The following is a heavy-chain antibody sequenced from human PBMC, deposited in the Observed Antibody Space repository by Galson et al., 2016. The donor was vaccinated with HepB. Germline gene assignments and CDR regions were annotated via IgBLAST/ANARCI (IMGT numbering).Heavy chain of an antibody. Sequence: SETLSLTCAVYGGPFIDYHWTWIRQTPGKGLEWIGAVDHSGSTNYNPSLKGRVSMSVDTTRKQVSLKVDSVTAADTGLYFCARAAPPDYYGMDVWGQGTTVIVSS. CDR2: VDHSGST. CDR1: GGPFIDYH. V-gene: IGHV4-34*01. CDR3: ARAAPPDYYGMDV. J-gene: IGHJ6*02.